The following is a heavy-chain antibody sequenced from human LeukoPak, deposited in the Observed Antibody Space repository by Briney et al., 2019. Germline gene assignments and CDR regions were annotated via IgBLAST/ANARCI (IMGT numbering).Heavy chain of an antibody. D-gene: IGHD1-14*01. CDR2: INHSAST. J-gene: IGHJ4*02. CDR3: ARRGENRRYFDY. V-gene: IGHV4-34*01. Sequence: PSETLSLTCAVYGGSFSAYYWSWIRQPPGKGLEWIGAINHSASTNYNPSLKSRVTISVDTCKNQFPLKLSSATAARTPLYYCARRGENRRYFDYWGQGTLVTVSS. CDR1: GGSFSAYY.